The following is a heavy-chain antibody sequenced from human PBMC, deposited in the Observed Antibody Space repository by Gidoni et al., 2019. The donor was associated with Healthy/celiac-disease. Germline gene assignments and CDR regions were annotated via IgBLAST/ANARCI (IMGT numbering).Heavy chain of an antibody. Sequence: QLQLQESGPGLVKPSETLSLTCTVSGGSISSSSYYWGWIRQPPGKGLEWIGSIYYSGSTYYNPSLKSRVTISVDTSKNQFSLKLSSVTAADTAVYYCARQKGRYSGSYYVYFDYWGQGTLVTVSS. J-gene: IGHJ4*02. CDR3: ARQKGRYSGSYYVYFDY. CDR2: IYYSGST. V-gene: IGHV4-39*01. D-gene: IGHD1-26*01. CDR1: GGSISSSSYY.